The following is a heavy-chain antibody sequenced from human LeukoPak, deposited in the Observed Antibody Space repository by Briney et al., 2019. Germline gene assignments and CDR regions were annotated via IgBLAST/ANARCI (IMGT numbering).Heavy chain of an antibody. CDR3: AKKSAVRDYYDSSGYRTPSWFDP. Sequence: PGGSLRLSCAASGFTFSSYAMSWVRQAPGKGLEWVSAISGSGGSTYYADSVKGRFTISRDNSKNTLYQQMNSLRAEDTAVYYCAKKSAVRDYYDSSGYRTPSWFDPWGQGTLVTVSS. CDR1: GFTFSSYA. J-gene: IGHJ5*02. CDR2: ISGSGGST. V-gene: IGHV3-23*01. D-gene: IGHD3-22*01.